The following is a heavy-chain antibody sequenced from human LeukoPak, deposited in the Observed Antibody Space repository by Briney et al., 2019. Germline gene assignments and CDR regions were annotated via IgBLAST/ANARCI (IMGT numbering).Heavy chain of an antibody. CDR3: ARGNYDILTGYYGDDY. CDR1: GYTFTGYY. CDR2: INPNSGGT. Sequence: ASVKVSCKASGYTFTGYYMHWVRQAPGQGLEWMGWINPNSGGTNYAQKFQGRVTMTRDTSISTAYMELSRLRSDDTAVYYCARGNYDILTGYYGDDYWGQGTLVTVSS. D-gene: IGHD3-9*01. V-gene: IGHV1-2*02. J-gene: IGHJ4*02.